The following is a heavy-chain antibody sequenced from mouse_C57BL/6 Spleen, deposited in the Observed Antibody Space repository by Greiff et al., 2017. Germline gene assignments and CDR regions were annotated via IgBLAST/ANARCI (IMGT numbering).Heavy chain of an antibody. CDR1: GFTFSDYG. D-gene: IGHD1-1*01. V-gene: IGHV5-15*01. CDR2: ISNLAYSI. Sequence: EVQRVESGGGLVQPGGSLKLSCAASGFTFSDYGMAWVRQAPRKGPEWVAFISNLAYSIYYADTVTGRFTISRENAKNTLYLEMSSLRSEDTAMYYCASAYGSSYGGFAYWGQGTLVTVSA. CDR3: ASAYGSSYGGFAY. J-gene: IGHJ3*01.